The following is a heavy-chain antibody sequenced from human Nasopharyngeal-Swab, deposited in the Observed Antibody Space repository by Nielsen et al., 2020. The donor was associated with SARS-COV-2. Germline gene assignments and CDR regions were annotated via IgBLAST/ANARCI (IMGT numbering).Heavy chain of an antibody. D-gene: IGHD2-8*02. V-gene: IGHV3-30-3*01. CDR1: GFTFSSYA. J-gene: IGHJ4*02. CDR2: ISYDGSNK. CDR3: ARDTGGVLGY. Sequence: GESLKISCAASGFTFSSYAMHWVRQAPGKGLEWVAVISYDGSNKYYADSVKGRFTISRDNSKNTLDLQMNSLRAEDTAVYYCARDTGGVLGYWGQGTLVTVSS.